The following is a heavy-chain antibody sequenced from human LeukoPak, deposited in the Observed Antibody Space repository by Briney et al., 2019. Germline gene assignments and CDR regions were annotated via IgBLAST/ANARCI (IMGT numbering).Heavy chain of an antibody. CDR3: ARVTDIPLYGYYYYGMDV. CDR1: GFTFSSYW. V-gene: IGHV3-7*01. J-gene: IGHJ6*02. CDR2: IKQDRSEK. D-gene: IGHD2-2*02. Sequence: RPGGSLRLSCAASGFTFSSYWMSWVRQAPGKGLEWVANIKQDRSEKYYVDSVKGRFTISRDNAKNSLYLQMNSLRAEDTAVYYCARVTDIPLYGYYYYGMDVWGQGTTVTVSS.